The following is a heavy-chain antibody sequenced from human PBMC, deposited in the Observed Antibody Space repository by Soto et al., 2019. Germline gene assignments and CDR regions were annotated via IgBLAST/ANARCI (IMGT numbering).Heavy chain of an antibody. J-gene: IGHJ2*01. CDR3: ARDFDVNTALDYWYFDL. CDR1: GGSTSGKY. Sequence: QVHLQESGPGVVKASETLSLTCSLSGGSTSGKYWSWIRQSAGKGLEWIGRIYSSGRTHYTPSLGSRVSMSVAQNSFSLRLTSVTAADTAIYYCARDFDVNTALDYWYFDLWGRGTQVSVSS. CDR2: IYSSGRT. D-gene: IGHD3-9*01. V-gene: IGHV4-4*07.